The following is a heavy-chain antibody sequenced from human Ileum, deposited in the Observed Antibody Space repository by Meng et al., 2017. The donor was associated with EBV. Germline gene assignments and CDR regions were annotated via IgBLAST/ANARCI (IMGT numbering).Heavy chain of an antibody. Sequence: QVHLQESGPGLVKPSQXLSLTCTVSGDTLFNGGHYWTWLRQPPEKGLEWIGYIFYTGSTYYNPSLKSRVTISLDLSKNQFSLNLTSVTAADTAVYYCARDSNGDYGWVDPWGQGTLVNVSS. CDR1: GDTLFNGGHY. CDR2: IFYTGST. J-gene: IGHJ5*02. V-gene: IGHV4-30-4*01. CDR3: ARDSNGDYGWVDP. D-gene: IGHD4-17*01.